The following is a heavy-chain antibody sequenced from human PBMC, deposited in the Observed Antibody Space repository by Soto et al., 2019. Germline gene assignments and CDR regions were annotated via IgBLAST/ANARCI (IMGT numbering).Heavy chain of an antibody. Sequence: SETLSLTYAVSGDSISPSYWTWIRQSPGKGLECIGYIYYSGSTNYNPSLKSRVTISVDTSKNQFSLKLSSVTAADTAVYYCARDFRFHYYGMDVWGQGTTVTVSS. CDR1: GDSISPSY. J-gene: IGHJ6*02. D-gene: IGHD3-10*01. V-gene: IGHV4-59*01. CDR2: IYYSGST. CDR3: ARDFRFHYYGMDV.